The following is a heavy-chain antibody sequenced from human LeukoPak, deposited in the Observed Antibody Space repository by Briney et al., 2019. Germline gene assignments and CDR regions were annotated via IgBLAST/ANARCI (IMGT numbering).Heavy chain of an antibody. CDR1: GFTFDDYA. J-gene: IGHJ4*02. Sequence: PGGSLRLSCAASGFTFDDYAMSWVRQVPGKGLVWVSLINRDGSTTNYADSVKGRFTISRDNAKNMLYLQMNSLRAEDTAVYYCAKDLHYGSADYWGQGTLVTVSS. V-gene: IGHV3-74*01. CDR2: INRDGSTT. CDR3: AKDLHYGSADY. D-gene: IGHD3-10*01.